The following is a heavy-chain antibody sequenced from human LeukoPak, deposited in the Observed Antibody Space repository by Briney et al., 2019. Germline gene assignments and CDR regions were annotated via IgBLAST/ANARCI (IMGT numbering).Heavy chain of an antibody. J-gene: IGHJ4*02. CDR3: ARGGVVLFDY. Sequence: GGSLRLSCAASGFTFGSYWMTWVRQAPGKGLEWVANIKQDGSEIYYVDSVRGRFSLSRDNAKNSVFLQMNSLRVEDMALYYCARGGVVLFDYWGQGTLVTVS. D-gene: IGHD2-15*01. V-gene: IGHV3-7*01. CDR2: IKQDGSEI. CDR1: GFTFGSYW.